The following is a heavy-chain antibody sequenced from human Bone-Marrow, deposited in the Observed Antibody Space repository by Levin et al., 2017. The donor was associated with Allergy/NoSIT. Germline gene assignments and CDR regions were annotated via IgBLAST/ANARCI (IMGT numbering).Heavy chain of an antibody. Sequence: SETLSLTCTVSGGSISSYYWSWIRQPPGKGLEWIGYIYYSGSTNYNPSLKSRVTISVDTSKNQFSLKLSSVTAADTAVYYCARAGQWFGELIDYWGQGTLVTVSS. CDR1: GGSISSYY. CDR2: IYYSGST. CDR3: ARAGQWFGELIDY. V-gene: IGHV4-59*01. D-gene: IGHD3-10*01. J-gene: IGHJ4*02.